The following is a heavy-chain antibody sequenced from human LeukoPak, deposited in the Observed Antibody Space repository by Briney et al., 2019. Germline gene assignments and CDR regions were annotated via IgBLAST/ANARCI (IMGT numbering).Heavy chain of an antibody. Sequence: SETLSPTCSVSGGSISRGDYYWSWIRQPPGKGLEWIGYIYYSGSSYYNPSLKSRVTISVDTSKNQFSLKLSSVTAADTAVYYCARRGITMVRGPFNWFDPWGQGTLVTVSS. D-gene: IGHD3-10*01. V-gene: IGHV4-30-4*01. CDR1: GGSISRGDYY. CDR3: ARRGITMVRGPFNWFDP. CDR2: IYYSGSS. J-gene: IGHJ5*02.